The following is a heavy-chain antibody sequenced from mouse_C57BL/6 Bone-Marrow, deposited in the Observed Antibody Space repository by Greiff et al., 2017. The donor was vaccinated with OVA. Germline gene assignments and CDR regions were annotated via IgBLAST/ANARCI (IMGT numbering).Heavy chain of an antibody. CDR3: VGVLAY. CDR1: GYTFTSYW. CDR2: IDPSDSYT. V-gene: IGHV1-50*01. J-gene: IGHJ3*01. Sequence: QVQLQQPGAELVKPGASVKLSCKASGYTFTSYWMQWVKQRPGQGLEWIGEIDPSDSYTNYNQKFKGKATLTVDTSSSTAYMQLSSLTSEDSAVYYCVGVLAYWGQGTLVTVSA.